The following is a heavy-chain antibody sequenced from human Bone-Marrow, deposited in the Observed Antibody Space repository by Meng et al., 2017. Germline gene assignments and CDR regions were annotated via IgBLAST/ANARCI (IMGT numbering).Heavy chain of an antibody. V-gene: IGHV4-4*02. D-gene: IGHD1-26*01. CDR1: GGSISSPNW. J-gene: IGHJ5*02. CDR3: ARVIYRPSGHNYFDP. CDR2: IYHSGST. Sequence: GQQTEAGPGRVKPSGPLSCTFAVSGGSISSPNWWSWVRQPPGRGLEWIGEIYHSGSTTYNPSLLSRVTISVDKSKNQFSLKLSSVTAADTAIYYCARVIYRPSGHNYFDPWGQGTLVTVSS.